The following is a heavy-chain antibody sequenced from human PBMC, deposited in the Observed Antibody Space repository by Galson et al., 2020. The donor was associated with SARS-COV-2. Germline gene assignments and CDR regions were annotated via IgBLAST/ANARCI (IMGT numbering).Heavy chain of an antibody. CDR1: RASTSTVATY. V-gene: IGHV4-31*03. J-gene: IGHJ3*02. Sequence: TPQTLSPTCPLSRASTSTVATYWSWIRHNPRKGLEWIGYIYYSGSPHYNPSPKTRVTITVDTTKNQFSLRPSAVTAAYTAVNYCPRVRTTMRVVVLTSDAFDIWGQGRMVTRSS. CDR2: IYYSGSP. D-gene: IGHD3-22*01. CDR3: PRVRTTMRVVVLTSDAFDI.